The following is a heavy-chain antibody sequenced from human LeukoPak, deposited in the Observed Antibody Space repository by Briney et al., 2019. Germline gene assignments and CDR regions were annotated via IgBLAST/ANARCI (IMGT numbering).Heavy chain of an antibody. CDR1: GFTFNTYP. CDR3: ATQTITLVVVISPFDY. D-gene: IGHD3-22*01. CDR2: IQDDGAKT. J-gene: IGHJ4*02. V-gene: IGHV3-30*02. Sequence: AGGALRLSCAASGFTFNTYPMHWVRQAPGKGLEWVALIQDDGAKTNYAYSVRGRFTISRDNSKSTVYLQMNSLKPDDTAVYYCATQTITLVVVISPFDYWGQGALVTVSS.